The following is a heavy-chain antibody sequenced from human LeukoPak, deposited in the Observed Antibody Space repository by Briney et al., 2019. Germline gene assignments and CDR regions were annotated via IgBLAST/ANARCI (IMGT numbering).Heavy chain of an antibody. J-gene: IGHJ4*02. CDR2: ISAYNGNT. V-gene: IGHV1-18*01. CDR1: GYTFTSYG. Sequence: ASVKVFCKASGYTFTSYGISWVRQAPGQGLEWMGWISAYNGNTNYAQKLQGRVTMTTDTSTSTAYMELRSLRSDDTAVYYCARSVEVVAATPIDYWGQGTLVTVSS. D-gene: IGHD2-15*01. CDR3: ARSVEVVAATPIDY.